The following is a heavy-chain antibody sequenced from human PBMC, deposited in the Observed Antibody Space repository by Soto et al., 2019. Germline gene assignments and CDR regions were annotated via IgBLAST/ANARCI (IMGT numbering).Heavy chain of an antibody. CDR3: ARDRGGALDS. J-gene: IGHJ4*02. D-gene: IGHD2-15*01. CDR1: GFTFNTFA. V-gene: IGHV3-23*01. CDR2: LSGSGSLS. Sequence: EVLLLESGGGLVQPGGSLRLSCAASGFTFNTFAMAWVRQAPGKGLEWVSALSGSGSLSYYADSVKGRFPISRDNSKNTMYLQMNNLRVDETAVYFCARDRGGALDSWGQGTLVTVSS.